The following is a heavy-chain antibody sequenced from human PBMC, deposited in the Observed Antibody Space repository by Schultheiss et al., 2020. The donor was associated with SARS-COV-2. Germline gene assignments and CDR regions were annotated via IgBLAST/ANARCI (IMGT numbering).Heavy chain of an antibody. J-gene: IGHJ4*02. D-gene: IGHD6-19*01. CDR2: ISSNGGST. Sequence: GGSLRLSCAASGFTFSSYAMSWVRQAPGKGLEWVSAISSNGGSTYYADSVKGRFTISRDNSKNTLYLQMNSLRAEDTAVYYCAKGGSGWQLDYWGQGTLVTVSS. CDR1: GFTFSSYA. CDR3: AKGGSGWQLDY. V-gene: IGHV3-23*01.